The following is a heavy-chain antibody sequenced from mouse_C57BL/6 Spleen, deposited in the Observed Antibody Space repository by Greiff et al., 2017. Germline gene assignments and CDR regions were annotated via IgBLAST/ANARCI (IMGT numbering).Heavy chain of an antibody. J-gene: IGHJ3*01. CDR1: GFTFSNYW. Sequence: EVMLVESGGGLVQPGGSMKLSCVASGFTFSNYWMNWVRQSPEKGLEWVAQIRLKSDNYATHYAESVKGRFTISRDDSKSSVYLQMNNLRAEDTGIYYCTVFYGNYPYWGQGTLVTVAA. D-gene: IGHD2-1*01. CDR2: IRLKSDNYAT. V-gene: IGHV6-3*01. CDR3: TVFYGNYPY.